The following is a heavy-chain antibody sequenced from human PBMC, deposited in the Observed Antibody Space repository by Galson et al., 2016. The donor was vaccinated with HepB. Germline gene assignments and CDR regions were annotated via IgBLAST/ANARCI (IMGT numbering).Heavy chain of an antibody. CDR3: AFLVFRGVRYYNGMDV. CDR2: INSATGNT. Sequence: SVKVSCKASGYTFSSYTLHWLRQAPGHSLEWMGWINSATGNTRYSQKFLGRVTNTRDTSASTAYMELSSLRSEDTAVYYCAFLVFRGVRYYNGMDVWGQGTLVTVSS. V-gene: IGHV1-3*01. D-gene: IGHD3-10*01. CDR1: GYTFSSYT. J-gene: IGHJ6*02.